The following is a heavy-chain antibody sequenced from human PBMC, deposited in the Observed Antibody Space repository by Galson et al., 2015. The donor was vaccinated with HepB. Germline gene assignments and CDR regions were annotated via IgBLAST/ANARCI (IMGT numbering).Heavy chain of an antibody. CDR3: AREMATIRGCFDY. J-gene: IGHJ4*02. Sequence: SLRLSCAASGFTFSSYGMHWVRQAPGKGLEWVAVIWYDGSNKYYADSVKGRFTISRDNSKNTLYLQMNSLRAEDTAVYYCAREMATIRGCFDYWGQGTLVTVSS. CDR1: GFTFSSYG. V-gene: IGHV3-33*01. CDR2: IWYDGSNK. D-gene: IGHD5-24*01.